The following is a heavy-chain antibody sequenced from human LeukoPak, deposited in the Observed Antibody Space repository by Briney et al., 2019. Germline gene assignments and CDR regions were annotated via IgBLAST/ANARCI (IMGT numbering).Heavy chain of an antibody. V-gene: IGHV4-30-2*01. D-gene: IGHD3-16*02. CDR2: ISHSGST. J-gene: IGHJ6*03. CDR1: GGSISSGGYS. CDR3: ARGVAGGATVATIYYYYYYMDV. Sequence: KSSETLSLTCAVSGGSISSGGYSWSWIRQPPGKGLEWIGYISHSGSTYYNPSLKSRVTISVDRSKNQFSLKLSSVTAADTAVYYCARGVAGGATVATIYYYYYYMDVWGKGTTVTVSS.